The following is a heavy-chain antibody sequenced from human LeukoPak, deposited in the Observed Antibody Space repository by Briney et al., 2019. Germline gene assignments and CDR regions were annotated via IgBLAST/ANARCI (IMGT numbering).Heavy chain of an antibody. J-gene: IGHJ4*02. Sequence: GGSLRLSCAASGFTFDDYAMHWVRQAPGKGLEWVSGISWNSGSIGYADSVKGRFTISRDNAKNSLYLQMNSLRAEDTALYYCAAADVGLDSGSYYDFDYWGQGTLVTVSS. CDR1: GFTFDDYA. CDR3: AAADVGLDSGSYYDFDY. CDR2: ISWNSGSI. V-gene: IGHV3-9*01. D-gene: IGHD1-26*01.